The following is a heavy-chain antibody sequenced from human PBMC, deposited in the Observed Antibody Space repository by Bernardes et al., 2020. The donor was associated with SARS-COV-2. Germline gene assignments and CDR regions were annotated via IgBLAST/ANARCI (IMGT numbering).Heavy chain of an antibody. Sequence: GGSLRLSCAASGFSFSTYSMNWVRQVPGKGLEWIGRIRSKPKGYATTYAASLKGRFVISRDDSRNTAYLQIHSLKIEDTAVYYCTGDYLYWDQGTLVSVSS. D-gene: IGHD4-17*01. J-gene: IGHJ4*02. CDR2: IRSKPKGYAT. CDR3: TGDYLY. V-gene: IGHV3-73*01. CDR1: GFSFSTYS.